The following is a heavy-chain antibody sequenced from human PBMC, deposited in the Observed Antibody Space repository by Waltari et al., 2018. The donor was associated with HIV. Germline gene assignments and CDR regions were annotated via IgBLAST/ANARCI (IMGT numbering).Heavy chain of an antibody. CDR1: GLSFRRYA. Sequence: VQLVESGGGLVKPGGSLRLSCEASGLSFRRYAMYWVRQAPGKGLQWLSYISSNSEYIYYVHSVQGRFTISRDNAKSSVFLQMDNVRDEDTATYYCATTVTTRGTFDYWGQGTVVAV. D-gene: IGHD4-17*01. J-gene: IGHJ4*02. CDR2: ISSNSEYI. CDR3: ATTVTTRGTFDY. V-gene: IGHV3-21*02.